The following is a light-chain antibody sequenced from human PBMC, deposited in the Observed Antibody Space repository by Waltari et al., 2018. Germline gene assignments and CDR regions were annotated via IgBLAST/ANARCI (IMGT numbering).Light chain of an antibody. J-gene: IGKJ1*01. CDR3: QHYLRLPVT. V-gene: IGKV3-20*01. CDR2: GAS. Sequence: EIVLTQSPGTMSLSVGDRATVPCRASESVSRALAWYQQKPGQAPRLLIYGASTRATGIPDRFSGSGSGTDFSLTISRLEPDDFAVYYCQHYLRLPVTFGQGTTVEI. CDR1: ESVSRA.